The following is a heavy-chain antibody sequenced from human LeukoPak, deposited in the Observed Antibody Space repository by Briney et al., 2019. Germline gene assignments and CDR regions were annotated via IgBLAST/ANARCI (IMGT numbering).Heavy chain of an antibody. CDR2: IYYSGST. CDR1: GGSFSGYY. V-gene: IGHV4-59*01. CDR3: ARADYDFWSGYPAPFDY. Sequence: SETLSLTCAVYGGSFSGYYWSWIRQPPGKGLEWIGYIYYSGSTNYNPSLKSRVTISVDTSKNQSSLKLSSVTAADTAVYYCARADYDFWSGYPAPFDYWGQGTLVTVSS. J-gene: IGHJ4*02. D-gene: IGHD3-3*01.